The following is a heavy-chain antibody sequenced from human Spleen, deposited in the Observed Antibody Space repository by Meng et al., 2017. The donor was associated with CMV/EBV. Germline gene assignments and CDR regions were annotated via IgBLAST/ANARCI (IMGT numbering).Heavy chain of an antibody. D-gene: IGHD3-3*01. CDR2: VYHSGST. CDR1: GGSISSPPC. Sequence: CAVSGGSISSPPCWRWVRQPPGKGLEWIGEVYHSGSTNYNPSLGSRVSISLDTSKNHFSLKLTSVTAADTAVYYCARFRVTSHRFDPWGQGALVTVSS. J-gene: IGHJ5*02. V-gene: IGHV4-4*02. CDR3: ARFRVTSHRFDP.